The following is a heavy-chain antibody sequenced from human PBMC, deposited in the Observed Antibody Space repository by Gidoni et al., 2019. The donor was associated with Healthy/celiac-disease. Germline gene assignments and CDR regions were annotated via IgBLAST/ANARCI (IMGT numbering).Heavy chain of an antibody. CDR2: ISGSGGST. J-gene: IGHJ4*02. Sequence: EVQLLESGGGLVQPGGSLRLSCAASGFTFRSYAMSWVRQAPGKGLEWVSAISGSGGSTYYADSVKGRFTISRDNSKNTLYLQMNSLRAEDTAVYYCAKGRASSYSSSPLDYWGQGTLVTVSS. D-gene: IGHD6-6*01. CDR1: GFTFRSYA. CDR3: AKGRASSYSSSPLDY. V-gene: IGHV3-23*01.